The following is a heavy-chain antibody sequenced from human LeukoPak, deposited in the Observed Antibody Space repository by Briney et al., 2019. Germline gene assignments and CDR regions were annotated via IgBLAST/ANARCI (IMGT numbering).Heavy chain of an antibody. V-gene: IGHV4-39*01. J-gene: IGHJ4*02. Sequence: TSETLSLTCTVSGGSISTSAYYWGWIRQPPGKGLEWIGLIFYDGNTYYNPSLKSRITISVDTSKNQFSLNVNSVTAADTAVYYCARKVRGGSSYYWGQGTLVTVSS. CDR3: ARKVRGGSSYY. CDR1: GGSISTSAYY. D-gene: IGHD6-13*01. CDR2: IFYDGNT.